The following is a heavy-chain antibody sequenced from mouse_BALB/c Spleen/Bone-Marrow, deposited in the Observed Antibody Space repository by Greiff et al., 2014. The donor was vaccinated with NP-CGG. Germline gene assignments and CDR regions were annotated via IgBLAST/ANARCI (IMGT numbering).Heavy chain of an antibody. D-gene: IGHD5-1*01. CDR3: TTYFY. CDR1: GYSFTNYW. CDR2: IYLGNSDT. J-gene: IGHJ3*01. Sequence: VQRHQPGMVLARLGVSGKRSCKAFGYSFTNYWMHWGSQRPGQGLEWIGAIYLGNSDTSYSQKFKGKAKLTAVTSATTAYMDLSGLTDEDYAVYYCTTYFYWGQGTLVTVSA. V-gene: IGHV1-5*01.